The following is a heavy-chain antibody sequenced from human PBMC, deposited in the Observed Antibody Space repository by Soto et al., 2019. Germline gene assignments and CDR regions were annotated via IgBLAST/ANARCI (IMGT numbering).Heavy chain of an antibody. CDR3: ARELYCNDGVCSDYYPMDV. D-gene: IGHD2-8*01. V-gene: IGHV1-69*13. CDR2: IIPIFGTP. Sequence: SVKVSCKASGGTFSSYAFSWVRQAPGQGLEWMGGIIPIFGTPNYAQKFQGRVTITADESTSTAYMELSSLRSEDTAVYYCARELYCNDGVCSDYYPMDVWGQGTTVTVSS. CDR1: GGTFSSYA. J-gene: IGHJ6*02.